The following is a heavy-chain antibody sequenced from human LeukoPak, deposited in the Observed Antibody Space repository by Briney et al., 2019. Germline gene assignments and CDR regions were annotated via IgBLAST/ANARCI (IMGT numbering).Heavy chain of an antibody. CDR1: GFTFTTYW. J-gene: IGHJ4*02. Sequence: PGGSLRLSCAASGFTFTTYWMHWVRQAPGKGLVWVSHINSDGSITSYADSVKGRFTISRDNAKNTLYLQMNSLRAEDTAVYYCATEPNGIWGQGTLVTVSS. V-gene: IGHV3-74*01. CDR3: ATEPNGI. CDR2: INSDGSIT.